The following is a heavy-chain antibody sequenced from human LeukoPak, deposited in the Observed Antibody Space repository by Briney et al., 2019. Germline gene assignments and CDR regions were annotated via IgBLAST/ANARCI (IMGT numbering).Heavy chain of an antibody. J-gene: IGHJ5*02. CDR3: ARARQEPNWFDP. Sequence: ASVKVSCKASGGTFSSYAISWVRQAPGQGLEWMGRIIPIFGTANYAQKFQGRVTITTDESTSTAYMELSSPRSEDTAVYYCARARQEPNWFDPWGQGTLVTVSS. CDR1: GGTFSSYA. CDR2: IIPIFGTA. V-gene: IGHV1-69*05. D-gene: IGHD1-14*01.